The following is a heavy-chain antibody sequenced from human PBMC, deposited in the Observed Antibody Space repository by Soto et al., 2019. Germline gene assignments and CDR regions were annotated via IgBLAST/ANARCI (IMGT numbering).Heavy chain of an antibody. D-gene: IGHD5-12*01. J-gene: IGHJ4*02. Sequence: SETLSLTCTVSGGSISSSSYYWGWIRQPPGKGLEWIGSIYYSGSTYYADSVKGRFTISRDNSKNTLYLQMNSLRAEDTAVYYCAKELRLPYSDFAPDYWGQGTLVTVSS. V-gene: IGHV4-39*07. CDR1: GGSISSSSYY. CDR3: AKELRLPYSDFAPDY. CDR2: IYYSGST.